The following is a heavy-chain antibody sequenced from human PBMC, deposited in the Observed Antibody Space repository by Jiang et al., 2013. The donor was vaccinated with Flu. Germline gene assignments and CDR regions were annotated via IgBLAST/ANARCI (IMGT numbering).Heavy chain of an antibody. CDR2: IHYSGST. CDR1: GGSINSGNYY. Sequence: GSGLVKPSQTLSLTCTASGGSINSGNYYWSWIRQHPGKGLEWIGYIHYSGSTYYTPSLESRVFMSVDTSKNQFSLKLNSVSAADTAVYYCARHRGASFDYWSQGTQVTVSS. CDR3: ARHRGASFDY. V-gene: IGHV4-31*03. J-gene: IGHJ4*02. D-gene: IGHD4-17*01.